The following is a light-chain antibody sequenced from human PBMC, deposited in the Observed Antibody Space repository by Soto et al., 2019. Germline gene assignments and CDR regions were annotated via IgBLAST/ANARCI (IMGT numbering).Light chain of an antibody. CDR3: SSYAGSNNYF. J-gene: IGLJ1*01. Sequence: QSVLTQPPSASGSPGQSVTISCTGTSSDVGGYNYVSWYQQHTGKAPKLMIYDVSKRPSGVTDRFSGSKSGDTASLTVSGLQAEDEDDYYCSSYAGSNNYFFGTGTKLTVL. V-gene: IGLV2-8*01. CDR2: DVS. CDR1: SSDVGGYNY.